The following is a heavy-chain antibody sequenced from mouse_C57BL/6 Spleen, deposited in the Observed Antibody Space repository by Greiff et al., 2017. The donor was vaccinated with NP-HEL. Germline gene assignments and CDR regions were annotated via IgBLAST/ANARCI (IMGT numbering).Heavy chain of an antibody. V-gene: IGHV5-9-1*02. Sequence: EVHLVESGEGLVKPGGSLKLSCAASGFTFSSYAMSWVRQTPEKRLEWVAYISSGGDYIYYADTVKGRFTISRDNARNTLYLQMSSLKSEDTAMYYCTREHFMTTVVAKGAWFAYWGQGTLVTVSA. D-gene: IGHD1-1*01. CDR2: ISSGGDYI. CDR3: TREHFMTTVVAKGAWFAY. CDR1: GFTFSSYA. J-gene: IGHJ3*01.